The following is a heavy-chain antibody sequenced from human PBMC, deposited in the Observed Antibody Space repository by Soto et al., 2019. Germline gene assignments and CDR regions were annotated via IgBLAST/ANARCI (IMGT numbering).Heavy chain of an antibody. D-gene: IGHD1-7*01. V-gene: IGHV6-1*01. CDR2: TYYRSKWYN. J-gene: IGHJ6*02. Sequence: PSQTLSLTCSISWYSFSINSAAWNWIRQSPSRGLEWLGRTYYRSKWYNDYAVSVKSRITINPDTSKNQFSLQLNSVTPEDTAVYYCARLTGTREYYYYYGMDVWGQGTTVTVSS. CDR1: WYSFSINSAA. CDR3: ARLTGTREYYYYYGMDV.